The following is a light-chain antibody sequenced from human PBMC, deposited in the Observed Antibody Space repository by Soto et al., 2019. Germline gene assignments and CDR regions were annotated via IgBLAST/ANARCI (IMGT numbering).Light chain of an antibody. CDR3: SSDTTPTTRFL. CDR1: SSDVGAYNY. Sequence: QSALTQPASVSGSPGQSITVSCTGTSSDVGAYNYVSWYQQHPGKAPKLIIYEVSYRPSGVSGLFSASKSGNAASLTISGLQAEDEDYYYWSSDTTPTTRFLFGGGTKLTVL. J-gene: IGLJ2*01. V-gene: IGLV2-14*01. CDR2: EVS.